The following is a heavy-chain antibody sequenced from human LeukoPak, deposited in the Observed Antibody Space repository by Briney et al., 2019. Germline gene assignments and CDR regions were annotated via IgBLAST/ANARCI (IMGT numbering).Heavy chain of an antibody. J-gene: IGHJ4*02. V-gene: IGHV3-9*01. Sequence: GGSLRLSCAASGFSFDYYGMHWVRQAPGKGLEWVSGISWNSDDIGYADSVKGRFTVSRDNAKNSLYLQMNSLRAEDTAVYYCVRDNPRQQGFAYWGQGTLVTVSS. CDR3: VRDNPRQQGFAY. CDR2: ISWNSDDI. D-gene: IGHD6-13*01. CDR1: GFSFDYYG.